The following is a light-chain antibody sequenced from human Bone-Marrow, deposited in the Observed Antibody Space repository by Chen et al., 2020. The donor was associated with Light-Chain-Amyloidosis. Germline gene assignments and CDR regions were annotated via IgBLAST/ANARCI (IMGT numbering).Light chain of an antibody. CDR1: DLPTKY. CDR2: RDT. CDR3: QSADSSGTYEGI. V-gene: IGLV3-25*03. J-gene: IGLJ2*01. Sequence: SYELTQPPSVSVSPGQTARITCSGDDLPTKYAYGYQQKPGQAPVLVIHRDTERPSGISERFAGSSSGTTATLTISGGQAEDEADYHCQSADSSGTYEGIFGGGTKLTVL.